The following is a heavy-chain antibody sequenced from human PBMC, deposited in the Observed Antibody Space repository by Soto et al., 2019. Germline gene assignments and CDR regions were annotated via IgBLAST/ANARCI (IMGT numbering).Heavy chain of an antibody. J-gene: IGHJ6*03. CDR3: VRVDPSYYYYMEV. CDR2: IYSGGST. CDR1: GFTVSSNY. V-gene: IGHV3-53*04. Sequence: PGGSLRLSCAASGFTVSSNYMSWVRQAPGKGLEWVSVIYSGGSTYYADSVKGRFTISRHNSKNTLYLQMNSLRAEDTAVYYCVRVDPSYYYYMEVWGKGTTVTVSS. D-gene: IGHD2-8*02.